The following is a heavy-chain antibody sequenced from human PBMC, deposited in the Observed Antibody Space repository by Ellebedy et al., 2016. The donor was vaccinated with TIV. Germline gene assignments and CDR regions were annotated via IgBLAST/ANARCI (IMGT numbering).Heavy chain of an antibody. J-gene: IGHJ4*02. V-gene: IGHV1-2*02. Sequence: GESLKISXETSEYTFSSSGMHWVRQAPGQGLEWMAWVNPNTGGTNYAQKFQGRVTVTADTSVNAVYMELRSLTSDDTAVYYCTRHIIGARGGNDCWGQGTLVTVSS. CDR3: TRHIIGARGGNDC. CDR1: EYTFSSSG. CDR2: VNPNTGGT. D-gene: IGHD1-14*01.